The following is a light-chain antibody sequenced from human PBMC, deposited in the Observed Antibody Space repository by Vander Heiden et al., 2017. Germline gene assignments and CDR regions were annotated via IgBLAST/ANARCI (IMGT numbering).Light chain of an antibody. CDR2: GNS. J-gene: IGLJ2*01. CDR1: SPNIGAGYD. Sequence: QSVLTQPPSVSGAPGQRVTISCTGSSPNIGAGYDVHWYQQLPGTAPKLLIYGNSNRPSGVPDRLSGSKSGTSASLAITGLQAEDEADYYCQSYDSSLKVVFGGGTKLTVL. V-gene: IGLV1-40*01. CDR3: QSYDSSLKVV.